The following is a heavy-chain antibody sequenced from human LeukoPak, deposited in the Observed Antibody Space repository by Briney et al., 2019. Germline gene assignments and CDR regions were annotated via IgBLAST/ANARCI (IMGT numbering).Heavy chain of an antibody. CDR2: TYYSGSP. CDR1: GGSITSYF. J-gene: IGHJ3*02. Sequence: SETLSFTCTVSGGSITSYFWCWIRQPPGKGLEWIGDTYYSGSPKYNPSLKSRVTISLDMSNNQFSLKLSSVTAADTAVYYCARGGWSGEDDAFDMWGQGTMVTVSS. V-gene: IGHV4-59*01. D-gene: IGHD6-19*01. CDR3: ARGGWSGEDDAFDM.